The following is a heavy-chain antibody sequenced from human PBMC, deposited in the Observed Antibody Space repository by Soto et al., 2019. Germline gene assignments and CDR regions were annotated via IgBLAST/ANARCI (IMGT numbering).Heavy chain of an antibody. V-gene: IGHV3-21*01. D-gene: IGHD3-10*01. CDR3: ARGGKGIDY. J-gene: IGHJ4*02. CDR1: GFTFSSYS. CDR2: ISSSSSYI. Sequence: EVQLVESGGGLVKPGGSLRLSCAGSGFTFSSYSMYWVRQAPGKGLEWVSSISSSSSYIYYADSVKGRFTISRDNAKNSLYLQMNSLSGDDTAVYYFARGGKGIDYCGQGSLGTVSS.